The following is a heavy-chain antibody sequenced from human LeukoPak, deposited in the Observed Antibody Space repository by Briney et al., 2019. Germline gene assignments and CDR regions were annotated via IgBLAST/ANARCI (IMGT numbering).Heavy chain of an antibody. CDR1: GYTFTGYY. Sequence: ASVKVSCKASGYTFTGYYMHWVRQAPGQGLEWMGRINPNSGGTNYAQKFQGRVTMTRDTSTSTVYMELSSLRSEDTAVYYCARDQNYDSSGYFNYWGQGTLVTVSS. D-gene: IGHD3-22*01. V-gene: IGHV1-2*06. CDR3: ARDQNYDSSGYFNY. CDR2: INPNSGGT. J-gene: IGHJ4*02.